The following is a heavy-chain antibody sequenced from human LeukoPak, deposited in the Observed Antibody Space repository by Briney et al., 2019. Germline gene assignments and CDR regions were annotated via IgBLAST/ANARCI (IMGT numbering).Heavy chain of an antibody. CDR1: GGSFSGFY. V-gene: IGHV4-34*01. CDR3: ATARGTY. J-gene: IGHJ4*02. CDR2: VSHIGPT. Sequence: PSETLSLTCAVYGGSFSGFYWSWIRQPPGKGLEWIGEVSHIGPTTYNPSLKGRVTISVDTSKNQFSLKVTSVTTADTAVYYCATARGTYWGRGTLVTVSS.